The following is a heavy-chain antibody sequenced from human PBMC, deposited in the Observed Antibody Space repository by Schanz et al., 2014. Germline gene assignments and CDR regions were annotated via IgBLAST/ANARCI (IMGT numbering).Heavy chain of an antibody. D-gene: IGHD3-10*01. CDR3: AKGRFGELSAFDI. V-gene: IGHV3-23*04. J-gene: IGHJ3*02. Sequence: EVQLVESGGGLVQPGGSLRLSCAASGFSVGNKYMNWVRQAPGKGLEWVSALSEGGGGTHYADSVRGRFTISSDSSKNTLYLQMSSLRADDTAVYYCAKGRFGELSAFDIWGQGTMVTVSS. CDR2: LSEGGGGT. CDR1: GFSVGNKY.